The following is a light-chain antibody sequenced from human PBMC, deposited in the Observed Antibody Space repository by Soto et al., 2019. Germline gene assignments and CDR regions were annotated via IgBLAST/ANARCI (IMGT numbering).Light chain of an antibody. CDR3: GTWDNSLSIYV. Sequence: QSVLTQPPSVSAAPGQKVTISCSGTSSKIGNNYVPWYQHFPGTAPKLLIYEDNKRPSEIPDRFSGSKSGTSATLGITGLQTGDEADYYCGTWDNSLSIYVFATGTKVTVL. J-gene: IGLJ1*01. CDR2: EDN. V-gene: IGLV1-51*02. CDR1: SSKIGNNY.